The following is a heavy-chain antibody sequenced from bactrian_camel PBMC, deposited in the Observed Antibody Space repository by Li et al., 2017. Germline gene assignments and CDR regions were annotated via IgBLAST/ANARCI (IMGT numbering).Heavy chain of an antibody. Sequence: VQLVESGGTLVQPGGSLRLSCAASGTSYSTDARYCMAWFRQAPGKEREGVAVIEDNGPTTYADSVKGRFTISRDNAKKNLYLQMYSLKQEDTAMYYCAARRATSSGCWLYSGSFNYWGQGTQVTVS. J-gene: IGHJ4*01. V-gene: IGHV3S53*01. CDR2: IEDNGPT. D-gene: IGHD2*01. CDR3: AARRATSSGCWLYSGSFNY. CDR1: GTSYSTDARYC.